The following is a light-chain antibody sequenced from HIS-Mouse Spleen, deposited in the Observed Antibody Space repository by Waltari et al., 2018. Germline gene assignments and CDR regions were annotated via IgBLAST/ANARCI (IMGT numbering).Light chain of an antibody. V-gene: IGLV2-14*01. CDR2: EVS. J-gene: IGLJ3*02. CDR3: SSYTSSSTLV. CDR1: SSYVGGYNY. Sequence: QSALTQPASVSVSPGQSITSSCTGTSSYVGGYNYVSWYQQHTGKAPKLMIYEVSNRPSGVSNRFSGSKSGNTASLTISGLQAEDEADYYCSSYTSSSTLVFGGGTKLTVL.